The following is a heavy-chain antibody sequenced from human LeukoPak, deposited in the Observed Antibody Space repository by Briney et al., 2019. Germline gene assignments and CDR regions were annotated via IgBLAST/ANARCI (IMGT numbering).Heavy chain of an antibody. D-gene: IGHD1-26*01. CDR3: ARHERSGASYSGLDS. V-gene: IGHV6-1*01. J-gene: IGHJ4*02. CDR1: GHSVSINSAA. CDR2: TYYRSSWYN. Sequence: SQTLSLTCAISGHSVSINSAAWNWIRQSPSRGLEWLGRTYYRSSWYNDYTLSLRGRITVDPDTSKNQFSLQLNSVSPEDTAVYYCARHERSGASYSGLDSWGQGTLVTVSS.